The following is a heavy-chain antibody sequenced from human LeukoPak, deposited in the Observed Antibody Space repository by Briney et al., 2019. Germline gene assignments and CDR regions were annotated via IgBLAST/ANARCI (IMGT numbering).Heavy chain of an antibody. D-gene: IGHD3-10*01. CDR1: GSSFTSYW. J-gene: IGHJ4*02. CDR3: AGLTHYGSGSYSPFDY. CDR2: IYPGDSDT. V-gene: IGHV5-51*01. Sequence: GASLQISCKGSGSSFTSYWIGWVRQLPGKGLEWMGIIYPGDSDTRYSPSFQGKVTISADKSISTAYLQWRSLKASDTAIYYGAGLTHYGSGSYSPFDYWGQGTLVTVSS.